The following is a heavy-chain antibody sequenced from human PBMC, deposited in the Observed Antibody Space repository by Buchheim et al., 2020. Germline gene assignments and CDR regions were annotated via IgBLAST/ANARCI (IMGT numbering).Heavy chain of an antibody. CDR1: GFAFSDYY. V-gene: IGHV3-11*06. CDR3: AREVRVGGMDV. J-gene: IGHJ6*02. CDR2: ISSSSSFT. Sequence: QVQLVESGGGLVKPGGSLRLSCAASGFAFSDYYMSWIRQAPGKGLEWVSYISSSSSFTNFADSVRGRFTIYRDNAKQSRYLQVNSLRAEDTAVYYCAREVRVGGMDVWGQGTT. D-gene: IGHD3-10*01.